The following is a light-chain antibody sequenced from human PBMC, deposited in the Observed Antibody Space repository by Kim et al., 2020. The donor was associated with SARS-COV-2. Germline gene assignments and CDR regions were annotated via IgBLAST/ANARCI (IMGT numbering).Light chain of an antibody. CDR1: SGFIAGDY. Sequence: GKPVTTSCTRTSGFIAGDYVQWYQQRPGSAPTTVIYEDNLRPSGVPDRFSGSIDSSSNTASLTISGLETEDEADYYCQSFAGSAWVFGGGTQLTVL. CDR2: EDN. CDR3: QSFAGSAWV. J-gene: IGLJ3*02. V-gene: IGLV6-57*03.